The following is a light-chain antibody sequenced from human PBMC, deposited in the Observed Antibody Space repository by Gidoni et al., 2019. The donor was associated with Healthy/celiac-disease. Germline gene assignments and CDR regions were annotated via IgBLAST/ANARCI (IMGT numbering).Light chain of an antibody. CDR1: QSISSW. CDR3: QQYNSYSPLFT. Sequence: DIQMTQSPSTLSASVGDRVTITCRASQSISSWLAWYQQKPGKAPKLRIYKASSLESGVPSRFSGSGSGTEFTLTISSLQPDDFATYYCQQYNSYSPLFTFGPGTKVDIK. CDR2: KAS. V-gene: IGKV1-5*03. J-gene: IGKJ3*01.